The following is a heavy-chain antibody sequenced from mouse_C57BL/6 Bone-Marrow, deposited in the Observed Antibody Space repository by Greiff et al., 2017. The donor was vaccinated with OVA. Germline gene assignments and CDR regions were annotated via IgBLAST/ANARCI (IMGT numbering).Heavy chain of an antibody. CDR3: ARDLLLRSYFDY. CDR1: GYTFTSYG. V-gene: IGHV1-81*01. Sequence: VQLQESGAELARPGASVKLSCKASGYTFTSYGISWVKQRTGQGLEWIGEIYPRSGNTYYNEKFKGKATLTADKSSSTAYMELRSLTSEDPAVYFCARDLLLRSYFDYWGQGTTLTVSS. CDR2: IYPRSGNT. J-gene: IGHJ2*01. D-gene: IGHD1-1*01.